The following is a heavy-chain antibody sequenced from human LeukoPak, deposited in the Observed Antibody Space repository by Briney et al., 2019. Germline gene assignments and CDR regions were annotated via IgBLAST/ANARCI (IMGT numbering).Heavy chain of an antibody. CDR3: AKHWDV. CDR1: GFTFSSSA. V-gene: IGHV3-23*01. Sequence: GGSLRLSCAASGFTFSSSAMSWVRQAPGKGLEWVSSIGATGSDTYYADSVKGRFTISRDNSKNTLYLQMNTLRAEGTAIYYCAKHWDVWGQGTTVTVSS. J-gene: IGHJ6*02. CDR2: IGATGSDT.